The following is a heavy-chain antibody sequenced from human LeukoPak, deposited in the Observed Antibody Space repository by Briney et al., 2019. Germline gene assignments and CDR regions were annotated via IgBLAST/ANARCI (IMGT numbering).Heavy chain of an antibody. CDR1: GFTFINYA. D-gene: IGHD3-10*01. CDR3: AKTYYYGSGTFSFDH. V-gene: IGHV3-23*01. Sequence: GGSLRLSCAASGFTFINYAMTWVRQAPGKGLEWVPGISGRGDRTYYADSVKGRFTISRDNSKNMVYMQMDSLRAEDTALYYCAKTYYYGSGTFSFDHWGQGTLVTVSS. J-gene: IGHJ4*02. CDR2: ISGRGDRT.